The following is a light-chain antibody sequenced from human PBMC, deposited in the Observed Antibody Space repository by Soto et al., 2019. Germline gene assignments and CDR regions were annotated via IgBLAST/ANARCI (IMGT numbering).Light chain of an antibody. J-gene: IGKJ5*01. V-gene: IGKV3D-20*02. CDR2: GAS. CDR1: QSVSSSY. Sequence: EIVLTQSPGTLSLSPGERATLSCRASQSVSSSYLAWYQQKPGQAPRLLIYGASSRATGIPARFSGSGSGTDFTLTVSSLEPEDFVLYFCQQRSVWPITFGQGTRLEI. CDR3: QQRSVWPIT.